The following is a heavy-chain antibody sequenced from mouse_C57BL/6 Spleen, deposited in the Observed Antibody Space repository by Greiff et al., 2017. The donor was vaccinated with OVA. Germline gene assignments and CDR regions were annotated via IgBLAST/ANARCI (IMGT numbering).Heavy chain of an antibody. D-gene: IGHD1-1*01. J-gene: IGHJ2*01. CDR1: GFSLTSYG. CDR3: AKNSYYGRSYFDY. Sequence: QVQLQQSGPGLVQPSQSLSITCTVSGFSLTSYGVHWVRQSPGKGLEWLGVIWRGGSTDYNAAFMSRLSITKDNSKSQVFFKMNSLQADDTAIYYCAKNSYYGRSYFDYWGQGTTLTVSS. V-gene: IGHV2-5*01. CDR2: IWRGGST.